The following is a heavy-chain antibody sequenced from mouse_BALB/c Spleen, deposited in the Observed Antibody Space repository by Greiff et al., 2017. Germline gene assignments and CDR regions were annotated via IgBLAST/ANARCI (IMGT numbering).Heavy chain of an antibody. D-gene: IGHD1-1*01. CDR2: IWAGGST. CDR1: GFSLTSYG. J-gene: IGHJ3*01. CDR3: ATYGSSQLAY. V-gene: IGHV2-9*02. Sequence: QVQLKESGPGLVAPSQSLSITCTVSGFSLTSYGVHWVRQPPGKGLEWLGVIWAGGSTNYNSALMSRLSISKVNSKSQVFLKMNSLQTDDTTMYYCATYGSSQLAYWGQGTLVTVSA.